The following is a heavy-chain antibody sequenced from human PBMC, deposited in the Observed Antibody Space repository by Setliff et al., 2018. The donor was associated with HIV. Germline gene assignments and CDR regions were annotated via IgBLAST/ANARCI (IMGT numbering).Heavy chain of an antibody. V-gene: IGHV3-30*02. CDR2: INYDESSE. CDR3: AKDGDYRNGDYDAFDI. CDR1: GFTFSVHG. D-gene: IGHD4-4*01. Sequence: GGSLRLSCAASGFTFSVHGMHWVRQAPGKGLEWVASINYDESSEYYADSVKGRVSISRDNSKNTVDLHMNSLRTEDTAVYYCAKDGDYRNGDYDAFDIWGLGTMVTVSS. J-gene: IGHJ3*02.